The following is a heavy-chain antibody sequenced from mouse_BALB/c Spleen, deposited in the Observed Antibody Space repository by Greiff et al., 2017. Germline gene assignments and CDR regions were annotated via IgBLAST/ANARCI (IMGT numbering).Heavy chain of an antibody. J-gene: IGHJ1*01. D-gene: IGHD1-1*01. V-gene: IGHV5-17*02. CDR2: ISSGSSTI. CDR1: GFTFSSFG. CDR3: ARSPIYYYGSSYDFDV. Sequence: EVMLVESGGGLVQPGGSRKLSCAASGFTFSSFGMHWVRQAPEKGLEWVAYISSGSSTIYYADTVKGRFTISRDNPKNTLFLQMTSLRSEDTAMYYCARSPIYYYGSSYDFDVWGAGTTVTVSS.